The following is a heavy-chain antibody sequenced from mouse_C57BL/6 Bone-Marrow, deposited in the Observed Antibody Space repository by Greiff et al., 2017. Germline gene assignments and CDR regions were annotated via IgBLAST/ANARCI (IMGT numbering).Heavy chain of an antibody. CDR2: IRLKSDNYAT. D-gene: IGHD2-3*01. J-gene: IGHJ3*01. CDR3: TDDGYTAY. Sequence: EVHLVESGGGLVQPGGSMKLSCVASGFTFSNYWMNWVRQSPEKGLEWVAQIRLKSDNYATHYAESVKGRFTISRDDSKSSVYLQMNNLRAEDTGIYYCTDDGYTAYWGQGTLVTVSA. CDR1: GFTFSNYW. V-gene: IGHV6-3*01.